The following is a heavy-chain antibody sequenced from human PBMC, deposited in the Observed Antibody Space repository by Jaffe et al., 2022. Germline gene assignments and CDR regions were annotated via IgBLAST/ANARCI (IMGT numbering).Heavy chain of an antibody. Sequence: QVQLVQSGAEVKKPGASVKVSCKASGYTFNDYYMHWVRQAPGQGLEWMGRINPNSGGTNYAQKFQGRVTMTRDTSITTAYMELSRLTSDDTAVYYCARGVQYSSGVTPGDYWGQGTLVTVSS. CDR3: ARGVQYSSGVTPGDY. D-gene: IGHD6-19*01. CDR1: GYTFNDYY. V-gene: IGHV1-2*06. CDR2: INPNSGGT. J-gene: IGHJ4*02.